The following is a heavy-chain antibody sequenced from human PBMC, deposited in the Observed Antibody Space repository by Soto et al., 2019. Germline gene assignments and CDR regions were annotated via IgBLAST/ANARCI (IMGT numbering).Heavy chain of an antibody. V-gene: IGHV3-11*06. J-gene: IGHJ5*02. CDR1: GFTFSDYY. D-gene: IGHD6-19*01. Sequence: QVQLVESGGGLVKPGGSLGLSCAASGFTFSDYYMSWIRQAPGKGLEWVSYISSSSSYTNYADSVKGRFTISRDNAKNSLYLQMNSLRAENTAVYYCARVYSSATMGLDPWGQGTLVTVSS. CDR3: ARVYSSATMGLDP. CDR2: ISSSSSYT.